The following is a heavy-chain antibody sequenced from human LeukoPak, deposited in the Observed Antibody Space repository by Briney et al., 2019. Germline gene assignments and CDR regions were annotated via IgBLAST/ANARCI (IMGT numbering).Heavy chain of an antibody. J-gene: IGHJ6*02. CDR2: ISYDGSNK. V-gene: IGHV3-30*04. CDR1: GFTFSSYA. Sequence: GRSLRLSCAASGFTFSSYAMHWVRQAPGKGLEWAAVISYDGSNKYYADSVKGRFTISRDNSKNTLYLQMNSLRAEDTAVYYCARDQSEYCSSTSCYARLGMDVWGQGTTVTVSS. CDR3: ARDQSEYCSSTSCYARLGMDV. D-gene: IGHD2-2*01.